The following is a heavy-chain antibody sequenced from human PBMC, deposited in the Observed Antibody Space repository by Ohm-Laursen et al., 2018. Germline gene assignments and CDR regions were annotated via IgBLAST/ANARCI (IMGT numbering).Heavy chain of an antibody. Sequence: SLRLSCAASGFTFSTYSMNWVRQAPGRGLEWVSSISYTGSYYADSVKGRFTISRDNAKNSLYLQMNSLRAEDTAVYYCAKSQWGSDYYYYGMDVWGQGTTVTVSS. D-gene: IGHD1-26*01. CDR2: ISYTGSY. V-gene: IGHV3-21*04. CDR1: GFTFSTYS. CDR3: AKSQWGSDYYYYGMDV. J-gene: IGHJ6*02.